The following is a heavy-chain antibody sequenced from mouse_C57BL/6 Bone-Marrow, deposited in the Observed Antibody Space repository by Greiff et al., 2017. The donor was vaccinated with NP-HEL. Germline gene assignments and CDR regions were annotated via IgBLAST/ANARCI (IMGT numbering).Heavy chain of an antibody. D-gene: IGHD4-1*01. CDR1: GFTFSSYA. Sequence: EVKLVESGEGLVKPGGSLKLSCAASGFTFSSYAMSWVRQTPEKRLEWVAYISSGGDYIYYADTVKGRFTISRDNARNTLYLQMSSLKSEDTAMYYCTRGLTFYWYFDVWGTGTTVTVSS. J-gene: IGHJ1*03. CDR2: ISSGGDYI. CDR3: TRGLTFYWYFDV. V-gene: IGHV5-9-1*02.